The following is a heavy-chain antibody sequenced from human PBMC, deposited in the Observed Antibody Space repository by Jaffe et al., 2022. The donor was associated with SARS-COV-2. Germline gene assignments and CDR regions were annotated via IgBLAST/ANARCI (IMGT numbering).Heavy chain of an antibody. CDR1: GGSFSGYY. Sequence: QVQLQQWGAGLLKPSETLSLTCAVYGGSFSGYYWSWIRQPPGKGLEWIGEINHSGSTNYNPSLKSRVTISVDTSKNQFSLKLSSVTAADTAVYYCASSPMVRASNTLYYYYYGMDVWGQGTTVTVSS. D-gene: IGHD3-10*01. CDR2: INHSGST. V-gene: IGHV4-34*01. J-gene: IGHJ6*02. CDR3: ASSPMVRASNTLYYYYYGMDV.